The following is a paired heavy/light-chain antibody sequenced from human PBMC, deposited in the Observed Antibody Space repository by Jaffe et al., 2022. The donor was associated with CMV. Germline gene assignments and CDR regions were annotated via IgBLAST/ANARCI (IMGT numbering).Heavy chain of an antibody. CDR2: IWYDGSNK. D-gene: IGHD2-21*02. CDR3: AREGRECGGDCYSGMGYFDY. Sequence: QVQLVESGGGVVQPGRSLRLSCAASGFTFSSYGMHWVRQAPGKGLEWVAVIWYDGSNKYYADSVKGRFTISRDNSKNTLYLQMNSLRAEDTAVYYCAREGRECGGDCYSGMGYFDYWGQGTLVTVSS. J-gene: IGHJ4*02. CDR1: GFTFSSYG. V-gene: IGHV3-33*01.
Light chain of an antibody. CDR3: MQRIEFPFT. CDR1: QSLLDSDDGNTY. CDR2: TLS. V-gene: IGKV2-40*01. J-gene: IGKJ5*01. Sequence: DIVMTQTPLSLPVTPGEPASISCRSSQSLLDSDDGNTYLDWYLQKPGQSPQLLIYTLSYRASGVPDRFSGSGSGTDFTLKISRVEAEDVGVYYCMQRIEFPFTFGQGTRLEIK.